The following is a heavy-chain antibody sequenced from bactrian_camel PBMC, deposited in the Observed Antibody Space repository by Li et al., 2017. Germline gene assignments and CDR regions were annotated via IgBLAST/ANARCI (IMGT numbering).Heavy chain of an antibody. Sequence: HVQLVESGGGSVQTGGSLRLSCVASAYTGRMQYCMGWFRQAPGNEREGVATLDSDSATTYTDSVKGRFTISNDNAKKILYLQMSRLTPEDTAMYYCAASTWRGQPSFRQSDYEYWGQGTQVTVS. V-gene: IGHV3S53*01. CDR3: AASTWRGQPSFRQSDYEY. CDR2: LDSDSAT. J-gene: IGHJ4*01. CDR1: AYTGRMQYC.